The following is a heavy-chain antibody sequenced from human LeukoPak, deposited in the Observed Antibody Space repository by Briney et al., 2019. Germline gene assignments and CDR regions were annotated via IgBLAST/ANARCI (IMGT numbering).Heavy chain of an antibody. CDR1: GYTFTGYC. CDR2: IYPNSGAT. Sequence: GASVKVSCKXSGYTFTGYCMHWVRQAPGQGLEWMGYIYPNSGATKYAQKFQGRVTMTRDTSISTAYMELSGLRSDDTAVYYCGTLLSNGPFDYWGQGSLVTVSS. V-gene: IGHV1-2*02. J-gene: IGHJ4*02. CDR3: GTLLSNGPFDY.